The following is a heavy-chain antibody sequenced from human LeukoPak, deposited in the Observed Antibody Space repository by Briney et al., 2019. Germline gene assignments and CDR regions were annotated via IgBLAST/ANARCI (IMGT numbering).Heavy chain of an antibody. CDR1: GYTFTSYY. J-gene: IGHJ6*03. CDR3: ARASNSRFYYYYYMDV. V-gene: IGHV1-46*01. D-gene: IGHD4-11*01. Sequence: ASVKVSCKASGYTFTSYYMHWVRQAPGQGLEWMGIINPSGGSTSYAQKFQGRVTMTRDMSTSTVYTELSSLRSEDTAVYYCARASNSRFYYYYYMDVWGKGTTVTVSS. CDR2: INPSGGST.